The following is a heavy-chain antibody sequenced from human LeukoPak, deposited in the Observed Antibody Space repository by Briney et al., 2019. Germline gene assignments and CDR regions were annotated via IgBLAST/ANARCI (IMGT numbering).Heavy chain of an antibody. CDR2: INAGNGNT. J-gene: IGHJ2*01. CDR1: GYTFTSYA. V-gene: IGHV1-3*01. D-gene: IGHD3-22*01. Sequence: ASVKVSCKASGYTFTSYAMHWVRQAPGQRLEWMGWINAGNGNTKYSQKFQGRVTITRDTSASTAYMELSSLRSEDTAVYYCARVGYHDSSGYRYWNFDLWGRGTLVTVSS. CDR3: ARVGYHDSSGYRYWNFDL.